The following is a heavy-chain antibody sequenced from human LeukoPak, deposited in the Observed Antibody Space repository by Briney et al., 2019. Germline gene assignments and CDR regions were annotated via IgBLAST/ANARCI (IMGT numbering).Heavy chain of an antibody. CDR2: VNWNGGST. CDR1: GFTFDDYG. CDR3: ARAISGTYQAPFDY. J-gene: IGHJ4*02. V-gene: IGHV3-20*04. Sequence: PGGSLRLPCAASGFTFDDYGMSWVRQAPGKGLEWVSGVNWNGGSTGYADSVKGRFTISRDNAKNSLYLQMNSLRAEDTALYYCARAISGTYQAPFDYWGQGTLVTVSS. D-gene: IGHD1-26*01.